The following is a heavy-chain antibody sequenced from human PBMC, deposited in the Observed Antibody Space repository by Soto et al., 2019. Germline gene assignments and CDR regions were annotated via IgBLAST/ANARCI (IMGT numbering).Heavy chain of an antibody. CDR3: ARAPLGPIIPFDX. D-gene: IGHD3-10*01. J-gene: IGHJ4*02. CDR2: INHSGST. Sequence: SDTLSLTCAVYGGSFSGYYWSWIRQPPGKGLEWIVEINHSGSTNYNPSLKSLVTISVDTSKNQFSLKLSSVTAADTAVYYCARAPLGPIIPFDXWGQGTLVTVSX. CDR1: GGSFSGYY. V-gene: IGHV4-34*01.